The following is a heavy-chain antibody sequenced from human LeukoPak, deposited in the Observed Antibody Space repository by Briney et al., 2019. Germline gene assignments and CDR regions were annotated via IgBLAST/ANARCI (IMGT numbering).Heavy chain of an antibody. CDR1: GDSISSYY. D-gene: IGHD6-19*01. CDR3: ARDGIAVAGSYWYFDL. J-gene: IGHJ2*01. Sequence: SETLSLTCTVSGDSISSYYWSWLRQPPGKGLEGIGYIYYSGSTNYNPSLKSRVTISVDTSKNQFSLKLSSVTAADTAVYYCARDGIAVAGSYWYFDLWGRGTLVTVSS. V-gene: IGHV4-59*01. CDR2: IYYSGST.